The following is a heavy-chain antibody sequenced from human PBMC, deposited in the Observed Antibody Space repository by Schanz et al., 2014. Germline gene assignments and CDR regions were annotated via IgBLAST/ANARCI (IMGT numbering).Heavy chain of an antibody. CDR2: IYMDGSGR. Sequence: EVQLVQSGGGLVQPGGSLRLSCAASGFTFSRYWMQWVRQAPGKGLVWVSRIYMDGSGRDYGDSVKGRFTVSRDNAKNSLYLQMNSLRAEDTAVYYCARSYSSGWYPYYYGMDVWGQGTTVNVSS. CDR3: ARSYSSGWYPYYYGMDV. D-gene: IGHD6-19*01. J-gene: IGHJ6*02. V-gene: IGHV3-74*01. CDR1: GFTFSRYW.